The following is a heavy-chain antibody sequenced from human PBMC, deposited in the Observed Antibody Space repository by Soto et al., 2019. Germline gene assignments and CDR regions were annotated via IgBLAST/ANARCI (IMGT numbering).Heavy chain of an antibody. J-gene: IGHJ4*02. Sequence: GGSLRLSCAASGFTFSSYAMSWVRQAPGKGLEWVSAISGSGGSTYYADSVKGRFTISRDNSKNTLYLQMNSLRAEDTAVYYCAKVPYYDILTGYYIPYFDYWGQGTLVTVSS. CDR1: GFTFSSYA. CDR3: AKVPYYDILTGYYIPYFDY. CDR2: ISGSGGST. V-gene: IGHV3-23*01. D-gene: IGHD3-9*01.